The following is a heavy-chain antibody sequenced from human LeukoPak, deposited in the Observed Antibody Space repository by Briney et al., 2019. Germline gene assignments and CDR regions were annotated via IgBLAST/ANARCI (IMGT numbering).Heavy chain of an antibody. J-gene: IGHJ4*02. CDR1: GGSVGSYY. D-gene: IGHD6-13*01. CDR2: IYYGGSA. Sequence: SVTLSLSCTVSGGSVGSYYWSWIRQSPGKGLEWIGYIYYGGSANYNPSLKSRATISIDRSKNQFSLKLSSLTAADTAVYYCARHGSSYSFDYWGQGTLVTVSS. CDR3: ARHGSSYSFDY. V-gene: IGHV4-59*08.